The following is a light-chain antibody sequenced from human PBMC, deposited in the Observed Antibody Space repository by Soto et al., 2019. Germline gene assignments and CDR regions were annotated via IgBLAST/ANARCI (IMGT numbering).Light chain of an antibody. CDR1: QSVSTS. CDR2: DAS. J-gene: IGKJ1*01. V-gene: IGKV3-11*01. CDR3: QQRDNWPRT. Sequence: DTVLTQSPATLSLSPGDRATLSCRASQSVSTSLAWYQQKVGQTPRLLIYDASNRATGIPARFSGSGSGTDFTLTISSLESEDFAVYYCQQRDNWPRTFGQGTKVDI.